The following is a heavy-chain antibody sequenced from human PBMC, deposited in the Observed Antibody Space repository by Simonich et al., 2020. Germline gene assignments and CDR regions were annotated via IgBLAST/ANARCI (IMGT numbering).Heavy chain of an antibody. V-gene: IGHV3-48*03. CDR2: ITRSGSTI. CDR3: ARHYYGDYYFDY. D-gene: IGHD4-17*01. CDR1: GFTFSSYE. Sequence: EVPLVESGGGLVQPGGSLRLSCAASGFTFSSYEMNWVRQAPGKRLGWVSYITRSGSTIYYADPVKGRFTISRDNAKNSLYLQMNSLRAEDTAAYYCARHYYGDYYFDYWGQGTLVTVSS. J-gene: IGHJ4*02.